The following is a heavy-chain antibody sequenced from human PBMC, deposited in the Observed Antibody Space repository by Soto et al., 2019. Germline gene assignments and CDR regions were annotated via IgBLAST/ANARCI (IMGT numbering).Heavy chain of an antibody. J-gene: IGHJ6*03. CDR2: ISGSGGST. V-gene: IGHV3-23*01. CDR3: ARLDIVVVPAAIESLYYYYMDV. CDR1: GFTFSSYA. D-gene: IGHD2-2*01. Sequence: PGGSLRLSCAASGFTFSSYAMSWVRQAPGKGLEWVSAISGSGGSTYYADSVKGRFTISRDNSKNTLYLQMNSLRAEDTAVYYCARLDIVVVPAAIESLYYYYMDVWGKGTTVTVSS.